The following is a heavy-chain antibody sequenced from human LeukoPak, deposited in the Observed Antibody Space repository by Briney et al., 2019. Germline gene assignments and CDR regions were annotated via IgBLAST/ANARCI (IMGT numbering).Heavy chain of an antibody. CDR2: IYSGGTK. Sequence: GGSLRLSCAVSGFTVSNYYMSWVRQAPGKGLEWVSIIYSGGTKYYADSVKGRFTISRDNSKNTLSLQMNSLRVEDTALYYCAKYSDSTGAHYFDYWGQGTLVTVSS. V-gene: IGHV3-53*01. CDR3: AKYSDSTGAHYFDY. D-gene: IGHD2/OR15-2a*01. J-gene: IGHJ4*02. CDR1: GFTVSNYY.